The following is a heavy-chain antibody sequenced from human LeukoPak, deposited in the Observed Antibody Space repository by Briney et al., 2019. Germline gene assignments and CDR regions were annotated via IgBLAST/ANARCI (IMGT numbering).Heavy chain of an antibody. V-gene: IGHV3-15*01. CDR3: TTGRRFDY. CDR1: GFTFSNAW. CDR2: IKSKTEGGTT. J-gene: IGHJ4*02. Sequence: GGSLRLSCAASGFTFSNAWMSWVRQAPGKGLEWVGRIKSKTEGGTTDYGAPVKGRFTISRDDSKNTLYLQMNSLKTEDTAVYSCTTGRRFDYWGQGTPVTVSS.